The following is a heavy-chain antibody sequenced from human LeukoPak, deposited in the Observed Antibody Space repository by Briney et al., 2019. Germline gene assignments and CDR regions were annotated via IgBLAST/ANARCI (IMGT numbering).Heavy chain of an antibody. CDR3: AREGYCSSTSCYTLGDAFDI. Sequence: GGSLRRSCSASGFTFSSYAMHWVRQAPGKGLEYVSAISSNGGSTYYADSVKGRFTISRDNSKNTLYLQMNSLRAEDTAVYYCAREGYCSSTSCYTLGDAFDIWGQGTMVTVSS. D-gene: IGHD2-2*02. CDR1: GFTFSSYA. J-gene: IGHJ3*02. CDR2: ISSNGGST. V-gene: IGHV3-64*04.